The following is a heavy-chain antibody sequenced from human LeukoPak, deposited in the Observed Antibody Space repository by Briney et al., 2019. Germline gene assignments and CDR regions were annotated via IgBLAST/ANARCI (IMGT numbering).Heavy chain of an antibody. CDR2: IYYSGST. CDR3: ARGRTGPDLSPFHMDV. D-gene: IGHD7-27*01. J-gene: IGHJ6*03. V-gene: IGHV4-39*01. CDR1: GGSISSSSYY. Sequence: PSETLSLTCTVSGGSISSSSYYWGWIRQPPGKGLEWIGSIYYSGSTYYNPSLKSRVTISVDTSKNQFSLKLSSVTAADTAVYYCARGRTGPDLSPFHMDVWGKGTTVTVSS.